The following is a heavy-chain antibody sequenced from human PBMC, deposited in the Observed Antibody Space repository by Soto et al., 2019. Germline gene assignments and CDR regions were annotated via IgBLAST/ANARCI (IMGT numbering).Heavy chain of an antibody. CDR1: GRSIRSSDYE. J-gene: IGHJ5*02. Sequence: SETLSVPCPLSGRSIRSSDYEWGWLRQPPGKGLEWIGSIYYSGHTYFNVSLSSRGSISIDTSKQQFSLALRSMTVADTAVYYCAGNRGISAAGKQGWFDPWGQGTLVTVSS. D-gene: IGHD6-13*01. CDR2: IYYSGHT. CDR3: AGNRGISAAGKQGWFDP. V-gene: IGHV4-39*01.